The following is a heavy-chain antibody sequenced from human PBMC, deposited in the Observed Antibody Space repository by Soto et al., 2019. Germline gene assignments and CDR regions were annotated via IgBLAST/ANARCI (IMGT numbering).Heavy chain of an antibody. V-gene: IGHV3-23*01. D-gene: IGHD6-13*01. CDR3: ALYYSSSWYWEAFSI. CDR1: GFGFSNYA. Sequence: PGGSLRLSCAASGFGFSNYAMNWVRQAPGKGLEWVSAISGSGSGDGTYYADSVKGRFTISRDSSKNTLFLQMRSLRAADTAVYYCALYYSSSWYWEAFSIWGKGSMVPVSS. CDR2: ISGSGSGDGT. J-gene: IGHJ3*02.